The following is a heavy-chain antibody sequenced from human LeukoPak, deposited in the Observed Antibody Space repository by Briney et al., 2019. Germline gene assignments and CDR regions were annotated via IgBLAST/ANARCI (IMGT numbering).Heavy chain of an antibody. J-gene: IGHJ4*02. Sequence: PGGSLRLSCTASGFTFSSLAMTWVRQAPGKGLEWVAVIWYDGSTEYYEDSVKGRFTISRDNSKNTLYLQMNSLRAEDTAVYYCARVVSIAAAGPFDYWGQGTLVTVSS. CDR3: ARVVSIAAAGPFDY. CDR1: GFTFSSLA. D-gene: IGHD6-13*01. V-gene: IGHV3-33*08. CDR2: IWYDGSTE.